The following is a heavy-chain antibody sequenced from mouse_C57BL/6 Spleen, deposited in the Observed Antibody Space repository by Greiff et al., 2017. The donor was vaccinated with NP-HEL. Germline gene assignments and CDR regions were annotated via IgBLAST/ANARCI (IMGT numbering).Heavy chain of an antibody. J-gene: IGHJ1*03. CDR2: INYDGSST. V-gene: IGHV5-16*01. D-gene: IGHD1-1*01. CDR3: AREDYGSSSGFDV. CDR1: GFTFSDYY. Sequence: EVMLVESEGGLVQPGSSMKLSCTASGFTFSDYYMAWVRQVPEKGLEWVANINYDGSSTYYLDSLKSRFIISRDNAKNILYLQMSSLKSEDTATYYCAREDYGSSSGFDVWGTGTTVTVSS.